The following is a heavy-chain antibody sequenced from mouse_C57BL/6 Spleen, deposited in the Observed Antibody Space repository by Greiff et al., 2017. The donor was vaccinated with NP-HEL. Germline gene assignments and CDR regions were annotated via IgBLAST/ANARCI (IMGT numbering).Heavy chain of an antibody. CDR3: ARAYYGPFAY. CDR1: GYSITSGYY. Sequence: VQLKESGPGLVKPSQSLSLTCSVTGYSITSGYYWNWIRQFPGNKLEWMGYISYDGSNNYNPSLKNRISITRDTSKNQFFLKLNSVTTEDTATYYCARAYYGPFAYWGQGTLVTVSA. V-gene: IGHV3-6*01. CDR2: ISYDGSN. D-gene: IGHD1-1*01. J-gene: IGHJ3*01.